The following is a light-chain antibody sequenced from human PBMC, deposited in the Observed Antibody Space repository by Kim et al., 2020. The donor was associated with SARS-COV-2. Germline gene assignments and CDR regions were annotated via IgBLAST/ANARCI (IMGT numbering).Light chain of an antibody. J-gene: IGKJ2*01. CDR2: DGS. V-gene: IGKV3-15*01. CDR1: QTVSNP. CDR3: QQYFGWPPFT. Sequence: VSPGDNAPLPCRARQTVSNPVAWYHQKPGQPPRLLIYDGSLRARGSPARFSGRGSGTEFTLTISSLQSEDFAVYYCQQYFGWPPFTFGQGTKLEI.